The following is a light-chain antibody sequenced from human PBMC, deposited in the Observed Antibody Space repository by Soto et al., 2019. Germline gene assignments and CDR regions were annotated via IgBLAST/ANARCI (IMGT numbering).Light chain of an antibody. CDR1: SSDVGGYNY. V-gene: IGLV2-11*01. CDR3: CSYAGTYPVV. J-gene: IGLJ2*01. Sequence: QSALTQPRSVSGSPGQSVTISCTGTSSDVGGYNYVSWYQQHPGKAPKLMIYDVCKRPSGVPDRFSGSKSGDTASLTISGLQAEDEADYYCCSYAGTYPVVFGGGTQLTVL. CDR2: DVC.